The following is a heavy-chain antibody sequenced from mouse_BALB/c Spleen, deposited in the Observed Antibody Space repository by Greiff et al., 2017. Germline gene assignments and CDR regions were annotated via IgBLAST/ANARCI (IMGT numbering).Heavy chain of an antibody. CDR1: GFNIKDTY. D-gene: IGHD2-12*01. V-gene: IGHV14-3*02. J-gene: IGHJ4*01. Sequence: DVQLQESGAELVKPGASVKLSCTASGFNIKDTYMHWVKQRPEQGLEWIGRIDPANGNTKYDPKFQGKATITADTSSNTAYLQLSSLTSEDTAVYYCARLRPGGPMDYWGQGTSVTVSS. CDR2: IDPANGNT. CDR3: ARLRPGGPMDY.